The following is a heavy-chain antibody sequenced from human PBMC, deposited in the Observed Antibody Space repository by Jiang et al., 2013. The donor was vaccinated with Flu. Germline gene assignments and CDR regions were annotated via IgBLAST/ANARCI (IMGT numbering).Heavy chain of an antibody. V-gene: IGHV4-39*07. J-gene: IGHJ4*02. CDR2: IYDSGST. CDR1: GGSISSTSYY. D-gene: IGHD5-12*01. CDR3: ARAQKXSGFELPYFDF. Sequence: LLKPSETLSLTCTVSGGSISSTSYYWVWIRQPPGKGLEWIGSIYDSGSTYYTPSLKSRVTMSVDTSKNQFSLRLSSVTAADTAVYYCARAQKXSGFELPYFDFVGPGNPGHRLL.